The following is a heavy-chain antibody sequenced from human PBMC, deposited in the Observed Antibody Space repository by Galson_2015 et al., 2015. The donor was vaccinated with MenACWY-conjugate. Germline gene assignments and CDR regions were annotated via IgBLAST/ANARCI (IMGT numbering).Heavy chain of an antibody. J-gene: IGHJ4*02. CDR2: INHSGST. V-gene: IGHV4-34*01. CDR3: SFGYGEYVGDY. CDR1: GGSFSGYY. Sequence: ETLSLTCAVYGGSFSGYYWSWIRQPPGKGLEWIGEINHSGSTNYNPSLKSRVTISVDTSKNQFSLKLSSVTAADTAVYYCSFGYGEYVGDYWGQGTLVTVSS. D-gene: IGHD4-17*01.